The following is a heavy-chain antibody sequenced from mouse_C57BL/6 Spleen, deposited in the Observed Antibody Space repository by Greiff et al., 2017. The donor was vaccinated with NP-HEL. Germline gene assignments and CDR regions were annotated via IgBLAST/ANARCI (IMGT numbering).Heavy chain of an antibody. D-gene: IGHD3-2*02. Sequence: VQLQQSGAELVKPGASVKLSCKASGYTFTSYWMHWVKQRPGQGLEWIGMIHPNSGSTNYNEKFKSKATLTVDKSSSTAYMQLSSLTSEDSAVYYCARRSSSGYDYAMNYWGQGTSVTVSS. CDR1: GYTFTSYW. CDR2: IHPNSGST. V-gene: IGHV1-64*01. CDR3: ARRSSSGYDYAMNY. J-gene: IGHJ4*01.